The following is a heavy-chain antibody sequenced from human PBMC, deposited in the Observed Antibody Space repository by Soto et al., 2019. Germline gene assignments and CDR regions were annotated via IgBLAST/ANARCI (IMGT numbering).Heavy chain of an antibody. CDR1: GFTFSTYG. CDR2: IWYDGSNK. J-gene: IGHJ4*02. V-gene: IGHV3-33*01. CDR3: ARDLGYYDSSGH. D-gene: IGHD3-22*01. Sequence: PGGSLRLSCAASGFTFSTYGMHWVRQAPGKGLEWVAVIWYDGSNKYYADSVKGRFTISRDNSKNTLYLQMNSLRAEDTAVYYCARDLGYYDSSGHRGQGTLVTVSS.